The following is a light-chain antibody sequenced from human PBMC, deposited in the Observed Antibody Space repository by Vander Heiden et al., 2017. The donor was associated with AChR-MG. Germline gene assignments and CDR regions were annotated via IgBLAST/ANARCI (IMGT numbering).Light chain of an antibody. J-gene: IGKJ3*01. V-gene: IGKV3-20*01. CDR2: GAS. CDR3: QQYGSSGFT. CDR1: QSVSSNY. Sequence: SALTQSPCTLSLSPGERATISCRASQSVSSNYFAWYQQKPGQAPRLLIYGASIRATGIPDRFSGSASGTDFTLTISRLEPEDFAVYYCQQYGSSGFTFGPGTKVDIK.